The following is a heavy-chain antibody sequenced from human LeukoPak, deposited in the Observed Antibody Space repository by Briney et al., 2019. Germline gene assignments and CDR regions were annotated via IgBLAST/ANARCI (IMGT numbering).Heavy chain of an antibody. CDR1: GGSISSGGYY. CDR2: IYHSGST. J-gene: IGHJ5*02. D-gene: IGHD1-26*01. CDR3: AREDNSGSPT. V-gene: IGHV4-30-2*01. Sequence: SETLSLTCTVSGGSISSGGYYWSWIRQPPGKGLEWIGYIYHSGSTYYNPSLRSRVTISVDRSKNQFSLKLSSVTAADTAVYYCAREDNSGSPTWGQGTLVTVSS.